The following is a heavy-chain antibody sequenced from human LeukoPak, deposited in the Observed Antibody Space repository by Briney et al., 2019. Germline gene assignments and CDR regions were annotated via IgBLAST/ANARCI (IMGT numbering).Heavy chain of an antibody. CDR3: AKGHSSSWYYFGY. CDR1: GFTFSNYD. Sequence: GRSLRLSCAASGFTFSNYDMHWVRQAPGKGLEWVAAISNDGRKKSHADSVEGRFTISRDNSKDTLYVQMNSLRAEDTAVYYCAKGHSSSWYYFGYWGQGTLVTVSS. D-gene: IGHD6-13*01. V-gene: IGHV3-30*18. CDR2: ISNDGRKK. J-gene: IGHJ4*02.